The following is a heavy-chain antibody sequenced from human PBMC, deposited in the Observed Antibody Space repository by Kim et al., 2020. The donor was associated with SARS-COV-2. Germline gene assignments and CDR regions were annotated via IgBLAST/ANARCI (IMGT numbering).Heavy chain of an antibody. Sequence: GESLKISCKGSGYSFNNYWIGWVRQMPGKGLEWMGIIYPADSVSRYSPSFQGQVTISADKSLSTAYLQWSSLKASDTAMYYCARSIYGSGSYRWFHPWGQGTQVTVPS. D-gene: IGHD3-10*01. CDR2: IYPADSVS. V-gene: IGHV5-51*01. CDR1: GYSFNNYW. CDR3: ARSIYGSGSYRWFHP. J-gene: IGHJ5*02.